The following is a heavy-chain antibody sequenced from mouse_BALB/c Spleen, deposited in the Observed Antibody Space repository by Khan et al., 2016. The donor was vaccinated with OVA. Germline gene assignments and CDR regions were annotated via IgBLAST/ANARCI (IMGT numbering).Heavy chain of an antibody. J-gene: IGHJ4*01. V-gene: IGHV2-6-7*01. D-gene: IGHD1-1*01. Sequence: VQLQESGSGLVAPSQSLSITCTVSGFSLTGYGVNWVRQPPGKGLEWLGMIWGDGSTDYNSALKSRLSISKDNSKSQVFLKMNSLQTDDTARYYCASAYYYGRALDYWGQGTSVTVSS. CDR2: IWGDGST. CDR1: GFSLTGYG. CDR3: ASAYYYGRALDY.